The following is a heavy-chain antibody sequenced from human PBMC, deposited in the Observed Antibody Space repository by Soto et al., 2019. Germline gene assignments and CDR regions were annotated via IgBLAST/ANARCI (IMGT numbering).Heavy chain of an antibody. CDR2: ISYDGSNK. D-gene: IGHD6-6*01. J-gene: IGHJ6*02. V-gene: IGHV3-30-3*01. CDR3: ARTQSRPYSSSLYYYYGMDV. CDR1: GFTFSSYA. Sequence: PGGSLRLSCAASGFTFSSYAMHWVRQAPVKGLEWVAVISYDGSNKYYADSVKGRFTISRDNSKNTLYLQMNSLRAEDTAVYYCARTQSRPYSSSLYYYYGMDVWGQGTTVTVS.